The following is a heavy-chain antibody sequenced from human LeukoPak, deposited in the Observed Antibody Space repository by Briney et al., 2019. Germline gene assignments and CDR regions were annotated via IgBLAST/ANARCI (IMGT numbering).Heavy chain of an antibody. Sequence: PGGSLRLSCAASGFTFSRYWMHWVRQAPGKGRVWVSRIKSDGSSTSYADSEKRRFTISRDNAKNTLYLQMNSLRPEDTAVYYCASYYAMDVWGQGTTVTVSS. V-gene: IGHV3-74*01. CDR2: IKSDGSST. J-gene: IGHJ6*02. CDR3: ASYYAMDV. CDR1: GFTFSRYW.